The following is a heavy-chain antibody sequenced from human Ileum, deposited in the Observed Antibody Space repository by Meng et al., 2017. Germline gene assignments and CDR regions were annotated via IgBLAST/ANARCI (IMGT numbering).Heavy chain of an antibody. D-gene: IGHD1-26*01. Sequence: HVQLQDSGPGLVRPYETHSLICTVAGGSVSRAGYQWGWIRQPPGKGLEWIGYASNNYNPSLKSRVTISLDTSRNQFSLSLSSVTAADTAVYYCARDHMGSLDYWGQGILVTVSS. CDR2: ASN. CDR1: GGSVSRAGYQ. CDR3: ARDHMGSLDY. V-gene: IGHV4-61*08. J-gene: IGHJ4*02.